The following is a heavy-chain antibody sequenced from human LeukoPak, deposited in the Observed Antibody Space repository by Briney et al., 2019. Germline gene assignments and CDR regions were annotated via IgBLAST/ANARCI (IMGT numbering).Heavy chain of an antibody. CDR3: ARDPEGGYYMDV. J-gene: IGHJ6*03. V-gene: IGHV4-30-4*08. CDR1: GGSISSGDYY. Sequence: SETLSLTXTVSGGSISSGDYYWSWIRQPPGKGLEWIGYIYYSGSTYCNPSLKSRVTISVDTSKNQFSLKLSSVTAADTAVYYCARDPEGGYYMDVWGKGTTVTVSS. CDR2: IYYSGST. D-gene: IGHD1-14*01.